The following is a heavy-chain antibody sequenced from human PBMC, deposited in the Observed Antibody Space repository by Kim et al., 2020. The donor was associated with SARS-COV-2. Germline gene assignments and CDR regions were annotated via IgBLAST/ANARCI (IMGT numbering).Heavy chain of an antibody. CDR2: IYPGDSDT. V-gene: IGHV5-51*01. J-gene: IGHJ6*02. CDR3: ARLPYSSSPKKNYYYYGMDV. Sequence: GESLKISCKGSGYSFTSYWIGWVRQMPGKGLEWMGIIYPGDSDTRYSPSFQGQVTISADKSISTAYLQWSSLKASDTAMYYCARLPYSSSPKKNYYYYGMDVWGQGTTVTVSS. D-gene: IGHD6-13*01. CDR1: GYSFTSYW.